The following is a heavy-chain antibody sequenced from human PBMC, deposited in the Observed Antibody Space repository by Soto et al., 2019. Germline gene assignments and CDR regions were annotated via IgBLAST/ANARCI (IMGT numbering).Heavy chain of an antibody. Sequence: QVQLVQSGAEVKKPGASVKVSCKASGYTFTNFGISWVRQAPGQGREWMGWISAYNGKTNYAQKFQGKVTMTTDTSTRTAYMEVRSLRFDDTAVYYCARGGTPLDYWGQGTLVTVSS. CDR3: ARGGTPLDY. V-gene: IGHV1-18*01. CDR2: ISAYNGKT. D-gene: IGHD3-16*01. CDR1: GYTFTNFG. J-gene: IGHJ4*02.